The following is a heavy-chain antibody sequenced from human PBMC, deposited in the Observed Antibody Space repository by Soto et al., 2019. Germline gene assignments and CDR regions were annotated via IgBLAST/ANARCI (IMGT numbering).Heavy chain of an antibody. CDR3: ARDWVPYGDYVTTGYFQH. CDR2: IYYSGST. D-gene: IGHD4-17*01. Sequence: SETLSLTCTVSGGPISSGDYYWSWIRQPPGKGLEWIGYIYYSGSTYYNPSLKSRVTISVDTSKNQFSLELRSLRSDDTAVYYCARDWVPYGDYVTTGYFQHWGQGTLVTVSS. V-gene: IGHV4-30-4*02. J-gene: IGHJ1*01. CDR1: GGPISSGDYY.